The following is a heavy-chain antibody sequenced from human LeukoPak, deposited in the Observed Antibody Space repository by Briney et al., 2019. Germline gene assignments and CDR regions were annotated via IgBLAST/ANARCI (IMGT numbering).Heavy chain of an antibody. CDR3: ARHPPGIAAGRGTGFDP. D-gene: IGHD6-13*01. Sequence: SETLSLTCAVSGGSISSTTYYWGWLRQPPGKGLEWIGSIYYSGSTYYNPSLKSRVTISVDTSKNQFSLKLSSVTAADTAVYYCARHPPGIAAGRGTGFDPWGQGTLVTVSS. CDR2: IYYSGST. J-gene: IGHJ5*02. CDR1: GGSISSTTYY. V-gene: IGHV4-39*01.